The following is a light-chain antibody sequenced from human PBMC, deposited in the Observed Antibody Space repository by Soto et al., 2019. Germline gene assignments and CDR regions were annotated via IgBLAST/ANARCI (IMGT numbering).Light chain of an antibody. CDR2: GAS. CDR1: QDISHF. J-gene: IGKJ5*01. Sequence: EIQMTQSPASLSASVGDRVTLTCRASQDISHFLAWYQQRPGIVPKLLIYGASTLQSGVPLRFSGRGSGTDFTLTISSLEPEDSAVYYCQQRNIWPPVTFGQGTRLEIK. V-gene: IGKV1-27*01. CDR3: QQRNIWPPVT.